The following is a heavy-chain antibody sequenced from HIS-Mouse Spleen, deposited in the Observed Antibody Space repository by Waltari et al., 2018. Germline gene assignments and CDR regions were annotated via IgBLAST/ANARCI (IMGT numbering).Heavy chain of an antibody. D-gene: IGHD6-19*01. CDR1: GFTFSNAW. J-gene: IGHJ4*02. V-gene: IGHV3-15*01. Sequence: EVQLVESGGGLVKPGGSLRLSCAASGFTFSNAWMSWVRQAPGKGLGWVGRIKSKTDGGTTDNAAPVKGRFTISRDDSKNTLYLQMNSLKTEDTAVYYCTTTGIAVAGDYWGQGTLVTVSS. CDR2: IKSKTDGGTT. CDR3: TTTGIAVAGDY.